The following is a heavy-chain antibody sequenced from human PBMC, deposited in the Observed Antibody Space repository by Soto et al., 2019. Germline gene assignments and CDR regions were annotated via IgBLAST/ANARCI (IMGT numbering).Heavy chain of an antibody. D-gene: IGHD2-15*01. CDR1: GASISNHY. CDR3: SSNSVSGSSFDL. J-gene: IGHJ2*01. V-gene: IGHV4-59*11. CDR2: VHYSGTT. Sequence: QVRLEESGPGLVKPSETLSLTCNVSGASISNHYWSWIWQRPRPALELVAFVHYSGTTNYNPSLECRVCRSVGTSKNRSSMKVTSGTAADMAVSVSSSNSVSGSSFDLGGRGTLFTVSS.